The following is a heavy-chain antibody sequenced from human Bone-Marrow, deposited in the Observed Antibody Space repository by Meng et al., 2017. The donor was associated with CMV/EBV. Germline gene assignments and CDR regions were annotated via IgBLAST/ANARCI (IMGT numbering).Heavy chain of an antibody. Sequence: GGSLRLSCAASGFTFKTFTMSWVRQAPGRGLEWVSSINPDSDYIQSADSLKGRFTISRDNAKNSLYLRMSGLRVEDTAVYYCARDQEGTRIPSPIHYGLDGWGQGTTVTVSS. V-gene: IGHV3-21*06. CDR3: ARDQEGTRIPSPIHYGLDG. CDR2: INPDSDYI. J-gene: IGHJ6*02. CDR1: GFTFKTFT. D-gene: IGHD5-18*01.